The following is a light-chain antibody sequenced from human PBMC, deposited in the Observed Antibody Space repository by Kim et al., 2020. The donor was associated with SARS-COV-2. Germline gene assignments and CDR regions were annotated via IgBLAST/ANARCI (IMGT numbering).Light chain of an antibody. CDR1: SSDFGTYNY. CDR2: EVT. J-gene: IGLJ1*01. Sequence: PGQSGAISCSGTSSDFGTYNYVSWYQQHPGKAPKLMIFEVTKRPSGVPDRFSASMSGNTASLTISGLQPEDEADYYCTSHANNNYIFGTGTRVTVL. V-gene: IGLV2-8*01. CDR3: TSHANNNYI.